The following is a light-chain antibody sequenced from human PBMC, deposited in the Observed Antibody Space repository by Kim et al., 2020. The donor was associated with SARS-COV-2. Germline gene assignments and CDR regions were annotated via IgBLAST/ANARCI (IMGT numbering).Light chain of an antibody. V-gene: IGLV1-40*01. CDR2: ANI. Sequence: QSVLTQPPSVSGAPGQTVTISCTGNSSNIGAGFDVHWYQQLPGTAPTLLIYANINRPSGVPDRFSGSKSGTSASLAITGLQADDEADYYCQSYGRSLNVVLFGGWTQLTVL. J-gene: IGLJ2*01. CDR3: QSYGRSLNVVL. CDR1: SSNIGAGFD.